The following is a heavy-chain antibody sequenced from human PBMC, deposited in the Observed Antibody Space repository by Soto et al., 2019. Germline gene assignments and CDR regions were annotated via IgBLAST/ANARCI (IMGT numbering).Heavy chain of an antibody. Sequence: TLSLTCSFSGDSISTVDYFWAWVRQPPGQALEYIGYIYKSATTYYNPSSESRVAISLDTSKSQFSLNVTSLTAADTAVYFCARGRYCLTGRCFPNWFDSWGQGTLVTVSS. CDR3: ARGRYCLTGRCFPNWFDS. V-gene: IGHV4-30-4*01. CDR2: IYKSATT. J-gene: IGHJ5*01. CDR1: GDSISTVDYF. D-gene: IGHD2-15*01.